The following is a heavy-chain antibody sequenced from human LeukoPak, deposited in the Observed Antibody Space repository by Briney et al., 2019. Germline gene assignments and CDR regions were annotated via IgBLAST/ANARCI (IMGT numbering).Heavy chain of an antibody. CDR2: IIPIFGTA. D-gene: IGHD2-2*01. Sequence: VASVKVSCKASGYTFTSYGISWVRQAPGQGLEWMGGIIPIFGTANYAQKFQGRVMITADESTSTAYMELSSLRSEDTAVYYRARPKRGYCSSTSCYALKGYYYGMDVWGQGTTVTVSS. V-gene: IGHV1-69*13. J-gene: IGHJ6*02. CDR1: GYTFTSYG. CDR3: ARPKRGYCSSTSCYALKGYYYGMDV.